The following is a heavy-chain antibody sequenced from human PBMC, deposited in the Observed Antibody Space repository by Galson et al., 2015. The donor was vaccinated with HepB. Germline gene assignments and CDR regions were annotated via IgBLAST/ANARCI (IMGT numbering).Heavy chain of an antibody. V-gene: IGHV4-34*01. J-gene: IGHJ3*02. CDR3: ARVALTYYDFWSGRPRGGVDAFDI. Sequence: SETLSLTCAVYGGSFSGYYWSWIRQPPGKGLEWIGEINHSGSTNYNPSLKSRVTISVDTSKNQFSLKLSSVTAADTAVYYCARVALTYYDFWSGRPRGGVDAFDIWGQGTMVTVSS. D-gene: IGHD3-3*01. CDR1: GGSFSGYY. CDR2: INHSGST.